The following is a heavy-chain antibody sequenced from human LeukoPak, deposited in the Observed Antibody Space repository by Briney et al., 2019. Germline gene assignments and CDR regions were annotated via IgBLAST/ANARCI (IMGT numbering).Heavy chain of an antibody. Sequence: GGSLRLSCAASGFTLSSYGMHWVRQAPGKGLEWVAVISYDGSNKYYADSVKGRFTISRDNSKNTPYLQMNSLRAEDTAVYYCARRAGAYSHPYDYWGQGTLVTVSS. D-gene: IGHD4/OR15-4a*01. CDR3: ARRAGAYSHPYDY. CDR2: ISYDGSNK. CDR1: GFTLSSYG. V-gene: IGHV3-30*03. J-gene: IGHJ4*02.